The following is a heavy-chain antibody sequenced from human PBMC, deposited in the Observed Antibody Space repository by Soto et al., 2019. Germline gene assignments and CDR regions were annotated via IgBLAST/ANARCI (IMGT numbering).Heavy chain of an antibody. D-gene: IGHD3-22*01. CDR1: GFTFSSYW. J-gene: IGHJ3*02. CDR2: IKQDGSEK. CDR3: ASTDYYDSSGYPGHAFDI. V-gene: IGHV3-7*03. Sequence: LRLSCAASGFTFSSYWMSWVRQAPGKGLEWVANIKQDGSEKYYVDSVKGRFTISRDNAKNSLYLQMNSLRAEDTAVYYCASTDYYDSSGYPGHAFDIWGQGTMVTVSS.